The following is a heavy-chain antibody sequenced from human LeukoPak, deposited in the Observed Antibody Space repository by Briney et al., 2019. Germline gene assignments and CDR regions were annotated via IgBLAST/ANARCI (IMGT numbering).Heavy chain of an antibody. CDR3: ARFMVRGVPLDY. D-gene: IGHD3-10*01. V-gene: IGHV1-46*01. CDR2: INPSGGSP. J-gene: IGHJ4*02. Sequence: GASVKVSCKASGYTFISYHILWLRQAPGQGLEWMGIINPSGGSPTYAQKFQGRVTLTTDTSTRTVYIELSRLRSEDTAVYYCARFMVRGVPLDYWGQGTLVTVSS. CDR1: GYTFISYH.